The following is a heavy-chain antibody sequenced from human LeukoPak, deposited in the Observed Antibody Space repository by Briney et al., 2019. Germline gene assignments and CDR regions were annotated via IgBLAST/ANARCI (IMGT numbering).Heavy chain of an antibody. CDR1: GGTFSSYA. CDR3: ARGGSGWYTRSAGY. CDR2: IIPILGIA. J-gene: IGHJ4*02. V-gene: IGHV1-69*04. D-gene: IGHD6-19*01. Sequence: SVKVSCKASGGTFSSYAISWVRQAPGQGLEWMGRIIPILGIANYAQKFQGRVTITADKSTSTAYMELSSLRSEDTAVYYCARGGSGWYTRSAGYWGQGTLVTVSS.